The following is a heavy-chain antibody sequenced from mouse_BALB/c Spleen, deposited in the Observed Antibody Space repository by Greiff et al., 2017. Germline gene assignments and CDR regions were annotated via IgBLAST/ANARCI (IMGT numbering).Heavy chain of an antibody. V-gene: IGHV14-3*02. CDR2: IDPANGNT. D-gene: IGHD2-3*01. J-gene: IGHJ4*01. CDR1: GFNIKDTY. CDR3: AKWLLLYYAMDY. Sequence: VQLQQSGAELVKPGASVKLSCTASGFNIKDTYMHWVKQRPEQGLEWIGRIDPANGNTKYDPKFQGKATITADTSSNTAYLQLSSLTSEDTAVYYCAKWLLLYYAMDYWGRGTSVTVSS.